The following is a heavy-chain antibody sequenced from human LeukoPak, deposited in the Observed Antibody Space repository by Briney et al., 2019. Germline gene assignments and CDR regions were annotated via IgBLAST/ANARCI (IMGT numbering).Heavy chain of an antibody. CDR1: GGSISSYY. V-gene: IGHV4-59*12. CDR3: ARAVVVTAIIDY. CDR2: IYYSGST. Sequence: PSETLSLTCTVSGGSISSYYWSWIRQPPGKGLEWIGYIYYSGSTYYNPSLKSRVTISVDTSKNQFSLKLSSVTAADTAVYYCARAVVVTAIIDYWGQGTLVTVSS. D-gene: IGHD2-21*02. J-gene: IGHJ4*02.